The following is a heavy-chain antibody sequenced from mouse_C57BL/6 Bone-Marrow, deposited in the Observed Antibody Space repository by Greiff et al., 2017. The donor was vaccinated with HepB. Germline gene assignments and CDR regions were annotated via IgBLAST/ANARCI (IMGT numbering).Heavy chain of an antibody. CDR2: IYPRSGNT. J-gene: IGHJ4*01. CDR3: ARSSYGYDEGHYAMDY. D-gene: IGHD2-2*01. CDR1: GYTFTSYG. Sequence: VQLVESGAELARPGASVKLSCKASGYTFTSYGISWVKQRTGQGLEWIGEIYPRSGNTYYNEKFKGKATLTADKSSSTAYMELRSLTSEDSAVYFCARSSYGYDEGHYAMDYWGQGTSVTVSS. V-gene: IGHV1-81*01.